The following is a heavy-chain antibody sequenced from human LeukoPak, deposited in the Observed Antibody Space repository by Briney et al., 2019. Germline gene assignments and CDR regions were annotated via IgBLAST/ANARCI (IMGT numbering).Heavy chain of an antibody. Sequence: SETLSLTCTVSGGSISSSSYYWGWIRQPPGKGLEWIGSIYYSGSTYYNPSLKSRVTISVDTSKNQFSLKLSSVTAADTAVYYCARHLNYDFWSGYYPGWFDPWGQGTLVTVSS. CDR2: IYYSGST. CDR1: GGSISSSSYY. J-gene: IGHJ5*02. V-gene: IGHV4-39*01. CDR3: ARHLNYDFWSGYYPGWFDP. D-gene: IGHD3-3*01.